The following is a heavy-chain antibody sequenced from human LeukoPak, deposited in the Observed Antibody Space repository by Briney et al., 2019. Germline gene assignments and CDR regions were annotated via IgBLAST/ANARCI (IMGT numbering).Heavy chain of an antibody. D-gene: IGHD3-22*01. Sequence: SVKVSCKASGGTFSSYAISWVRQAPGQGLEWMGRIIPIFGTANYAQKFQGRVTITTDESTSTAYMELSSLRSEDTAVYYGARDLGAWDYYDSSVGTFDIWGQGTMVTVSS. CDR1: GGTFSSYA. V-gene: IGHV1-69*05. CDR3: ARDLGAWDYYDSSVGTFDI. J-gene: IGHJ3*02. CDR2: IIPIFGTA.